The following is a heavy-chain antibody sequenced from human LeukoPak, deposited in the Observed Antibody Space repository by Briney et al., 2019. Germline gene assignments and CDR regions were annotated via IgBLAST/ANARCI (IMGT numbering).Heavy chain of an antibody. J-gene: IGHJ4*02. D-gene: IGHD3-10*01. CDR2: IYTSGTT. CDR3: ARAYPNYYGSGSDFDY. V-gene: IGHV4-61*02. CDR1: GGSISSGSHY. Sequence: PSQTLSLTCTVSGGSISSGSHYWTWIRQPAGKGLEWIGRIYTSGTTNYNPSLKSRVTISVDTSKNHFSLKLSSVTAADTAVYYCARAYPNYYGSGSDFDYWGQGTLVTVSS.